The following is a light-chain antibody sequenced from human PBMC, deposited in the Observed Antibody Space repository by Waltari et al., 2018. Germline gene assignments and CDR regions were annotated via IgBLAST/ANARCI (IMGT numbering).Light chain of an antibody. CDR2: KAS. Sequence: SCRTSQTVYDYLAGYQQKPGTAPQILISKASTLEGGVPSRFSGSRYGTEFTLTISSLQPDDLATYYCQQYQSYWMFGQGTKVEIK. CDR1: QTVYDY. V-gene: IGKV1-5*03. CDR3: QQYQSYWM. J-gene: IGKJ1*01.